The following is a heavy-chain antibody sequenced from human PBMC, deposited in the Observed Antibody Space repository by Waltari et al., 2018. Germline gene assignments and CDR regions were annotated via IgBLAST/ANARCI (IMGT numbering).Heavy chain of an antibody. Sequence: QVQLQESGPGLVKPSETLSLTCAVSGYSISSGYYWGWIRHPPGKGREWIGSIYHSGSTYYNPSLKSRVTISVDTSKNQFSLKLSSVTAADTAVYYCARDLLDSGSYYSGWFDPWGQGTLVTVSS. J-gene: IGHJ5*02. V-gene: IGHV4-38-2*02. CDR3: ARDLLDSGSYYSGWFDP. D-gene: IGHD1-26*01. CDR1: GYSISSGYY. CDR2: IYHSGST.